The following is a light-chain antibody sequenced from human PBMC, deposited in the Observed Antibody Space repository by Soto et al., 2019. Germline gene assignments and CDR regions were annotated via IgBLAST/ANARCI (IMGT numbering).Light chain of an antibody. CDR3: SSFRSSSTLPYV. Sequence: QSVLTQPPSASGSLGQSVTISCTGTSSDVGGYDYVSWYQQYPGKAPKLIIYEVTNRPSGVSNRFSGSKSGNTASLTISGLRAEDEADYYCSSFRSSSTLPYVFGTGTKVTVL. J-gene: IGLJ1*01. CDR2: EVT. V-gene: IGLV2-14*01. CDR1: SSDVGGYDY.